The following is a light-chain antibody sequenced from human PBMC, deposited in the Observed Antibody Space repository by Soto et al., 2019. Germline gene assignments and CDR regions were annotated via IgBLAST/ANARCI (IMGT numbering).Light chain of an antibody. CDR2: DTS. CDR3: QQSGSPPIP. V-gene: IGKV3-20*01. J-gene: IGKJ5*01. Sequence: EIGVTQSPATLSSSPGERATLSCRASQTFSSRLAWYQHKPGQAPRLLIYDTSNRATGIPARFSGSGSGTDFTLTISRLEPEDFAVYYCQQSGSPPIPFGQGTRLAI. CDR1: QTFSSR.